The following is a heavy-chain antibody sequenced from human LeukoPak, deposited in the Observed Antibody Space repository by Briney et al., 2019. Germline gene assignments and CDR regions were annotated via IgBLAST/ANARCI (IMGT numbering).Heavy chain of an antibody. V-gene: IGHV4-4*02. CDR1: GASISSNSW. J-gene: IGHJ4*02. Sequence: SETLSLTCAVAGASISSNSWWSWVRQPPGKGLEWIGEVYHDGTTTYNPSLKSRVTVSVGKSENQFSLKVTSVTAADTAMYYCAGGDSGYQPFDYWGQGTLVTVSS. D-gene: IGHD5-12*01. CDR3: AGGDSGYQPFDY. CDR2: VYHDGTT.